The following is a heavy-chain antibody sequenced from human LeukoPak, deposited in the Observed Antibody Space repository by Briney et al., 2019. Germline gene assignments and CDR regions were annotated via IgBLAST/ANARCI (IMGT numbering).Heavy chain of an antibody. D-gene: IGHD6-13*01. CDR2: IYYSGST. V-gene: IGHV4-59*01. Sequence: SETLSLTCTVSGGSISSYYWSWIRQPPGKGLEWIGYIYYSGSTNYNPSLKSRVTISVDTSKNQFSLKLSSVTAADTAVYYCARGTAGPDFQHWGQGTLVTVSS. J-gene: IGHJ1*01. CDR3: ARGTAGPDFQH. CDR1: GGSISSYY.